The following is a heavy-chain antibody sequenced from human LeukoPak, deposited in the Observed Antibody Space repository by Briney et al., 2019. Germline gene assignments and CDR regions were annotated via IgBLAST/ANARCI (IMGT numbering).Heavy chain of an antibody. D-gene: IGHD1-26*01. CDR2: ISSSGATM. V-gene: IGHV3-23*01. Sequence: GGPLRLFCAASGFTFGEYGMSWVRQAPGKGLEWVSAISSSGATMYYADSVKGRFTISRDNSKNTLYLQINSLRAEDTAVYYCAKDSGGTYLYYYFYMDVWGKGTTVTVSS. CDR3: AKDSGGTYLYYYFYMDV. J-gene: IGHJ6*03. CDR1: GFTFGEYG.